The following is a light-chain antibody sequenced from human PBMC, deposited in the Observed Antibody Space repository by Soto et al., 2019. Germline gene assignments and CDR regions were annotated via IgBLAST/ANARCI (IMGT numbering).Light chain of an antibody. J-gene: IGKJ3*01. CDR3: QHLNIYPFT. CDR1: QGISTN. CDR2: AAS. V-gene: IGKV1-9*01. Sequence: DILLTQSPSFLSASVGDRITITCRASQGISTNLAWYQQKPGKAPKLLIYAASTLQSGVPSRFSGSESGTEFTLTISSLQPEDFAAYYCQHLNIYPFTFGPGTIVDVK.